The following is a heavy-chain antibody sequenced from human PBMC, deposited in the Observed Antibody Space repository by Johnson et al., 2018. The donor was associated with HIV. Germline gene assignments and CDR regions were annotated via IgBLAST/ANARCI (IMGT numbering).Heavy chain of an antibody. V-gene: IGHV3-30*03. D-gene: IGHD1-26*01. CDR2: LSYDGSNK. CDR3: ARDQGFRVGPIAADAFDI. Sequence: QVQLVESGGGGVQPGRSLRLSCAASAFTFSSYGMHWVRQAPGKGLEWVAVLSYDGSNKSYADSVKGRFTISRDNSKNTLYLQMNSLRVEATACYYCARDQGFRVGPIAADAFDIWGQGTVVTVSS. J-gene: IGHJ3*02. CDR1: AFTFSSYG.